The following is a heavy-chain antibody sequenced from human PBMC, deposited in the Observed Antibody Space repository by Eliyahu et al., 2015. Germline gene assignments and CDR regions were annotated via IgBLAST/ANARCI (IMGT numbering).Heavy chain of an antibody. CDR3: ARVLRTPAASASAFDI. D-gene: IGHD2-2*01. Sequence: QVQLQESGPGLVKPSQTLSLTCTVSGGSISSGGYYWSWIRQHPGKGLGWVGVLYFRGGTHYNPSLKSRVTISVDTSENQFSLKLSSVTAADTAVYYCARVLRTPAASASAFDIWGQGTMVTVSS. V-gene: IGHV4-31*03. J-gene: IGHJ3*02. CDR2: LYFRGGT. CDR1: GGSISSGGYY.